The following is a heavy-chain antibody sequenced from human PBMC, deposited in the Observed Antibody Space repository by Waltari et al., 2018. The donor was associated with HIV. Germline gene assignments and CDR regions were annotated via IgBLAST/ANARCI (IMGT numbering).Heavy chain of an antibody. CDR1: GGTFSSYA. Sequence: QVQLVQSGAEVKKPGSSVKVSCKASGGTFSSYAISWVRQAPGQGLEWMGGIIPIFGTANYAQKFQGRVTITADESTSTAYMELSSLRSEDTAVYYCAIVVVAATGSKSYYYYGMDVWGQGTTVTVSS. J-gene: IGHJ6*02. CDR2: IIPIFGTA. V-gene: IGHV1-69*01. D-gene: IGHD2-15*01. CDR3: AIVVVAATGSKSYYYYGMDV.